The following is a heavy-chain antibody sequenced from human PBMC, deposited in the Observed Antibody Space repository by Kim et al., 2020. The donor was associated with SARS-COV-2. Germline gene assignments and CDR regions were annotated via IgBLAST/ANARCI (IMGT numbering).Heavy chain of an antibody. CDR3: ARDYALVALVTVIHYGMDV. CDR2: ISSSGNTI. CDR1: GFTFSSYE. D-gene: IGHD2-2*01. J-gene: IGHJ6*02. Sequence: WGSLRLSCAASGFTFSSYEMNWVRQAPGKGLEWVSYISSSGNTIFYADSVKGRFTISRDNAKNSLYLQMNSLRAEDTAVYYCARDYALVALVTVIHYGMDVWGQGTTVTVSS. V-gene: IGHV3-48*03.